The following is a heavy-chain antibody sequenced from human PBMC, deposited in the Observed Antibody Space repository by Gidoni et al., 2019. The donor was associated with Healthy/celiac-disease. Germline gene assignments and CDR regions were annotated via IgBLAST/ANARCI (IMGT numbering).Heavy chain of an antibody. Sequence: QLHLHVSGAGPERPSETLSLTDAVPGRSISSSSYYWGWIRQPPGKGLEWIGSIYYSGITYYNPSLKSRVTISVDTSENQFSLKLSSVTAADTAVYYCAICGREYYGMDVWGQGTTVTVSS. V-gene: IGHV4-39*07. J-gene: IGHJ6*02. CDR2: IYYSGIT. CDR1: GRSISSSSYY. D-gene: IGHD1-26*01. CDR3: AICGREYYGMDV.